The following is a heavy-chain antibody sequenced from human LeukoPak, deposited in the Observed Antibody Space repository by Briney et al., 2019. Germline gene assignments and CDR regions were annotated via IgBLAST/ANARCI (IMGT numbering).Heavy chain of an antibody. CDR3: AREKADGFDI. Sequence: GGSLRLSCAASGFTFSDYYMSWIRQAPGKGLEWVSYISSSSSYTNYADSVEGRFTISRDNAKNSLYLQMNSLRAEDTAVYYCAREKADGFDIWGQGTMVTVSS. J-gene: IGHJ3*02. V-gene: IGHV3-11*05. CDR2: ISSSSSYT. CDR1: GFTFSDYY.